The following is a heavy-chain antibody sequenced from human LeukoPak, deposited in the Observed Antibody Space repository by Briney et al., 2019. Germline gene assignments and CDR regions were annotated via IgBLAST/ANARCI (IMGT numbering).Heavy chain of an antibody. CDR3: VRLKQWQPLDC. Sequence: GRSRSPSCAVSGFTFSSIGTDCDRQAPGKGLEWVSTFSGTSSTSYADAVKGRVTISRDNSKNTLYLQLNSLRAEYTAGYYCVRLKQWQPLDCWGQGT. V-gene: IGHV3-23*01. CDR1: GFTFSSIG. D-gene: IGHD6-19*01. CDR2: FSGTSST. J-gene: IGHJ4*02.